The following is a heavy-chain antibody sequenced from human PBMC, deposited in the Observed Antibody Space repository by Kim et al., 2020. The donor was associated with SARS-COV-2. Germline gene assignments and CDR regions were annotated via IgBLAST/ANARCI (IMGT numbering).Heavy chain of an antibody. D-gene: IGHD2-15*01. Sequence: ASVKVSCKASGYTFTSYDINWVRQATGQGLEWMGWMNPNSGNTGYAQKFQGRVTMTRNTSISTAYMELSSLRSEDTAVYYCARKISMRCSGGSCYSQVGYWGQGTLVTVSS. CDR3: ARKISMRCSGGSCYSQVGY. CDR2: MNPNSGNT. J-gene: IGHJ4*02. V-gene: IGHV1-8*01. CDR1: GYTFTSYD.